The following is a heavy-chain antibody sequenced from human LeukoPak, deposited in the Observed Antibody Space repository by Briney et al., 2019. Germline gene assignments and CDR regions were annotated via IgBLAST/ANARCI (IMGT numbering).Heavy chain of an antibody. D-gene: IGHD3-3*01. Sequence: GGSLRLSCAASGFTFSSNAMTWVRQAPGKGLECVSAITAGGDTPYYADSVRGRFTISRDNSRNTLYLQMNSLRAEDTAVYYCAKAAYDFWSGYYYYYYMDVWGKGTTVTVSS. CDR2: ITAGGDTP. J-gene: IGHJ6*03. V-gene: IGHV3-23*01. CDR1: GFTFSSNA. CDR3: AKAAYDFWSGYYYYYYMDV.